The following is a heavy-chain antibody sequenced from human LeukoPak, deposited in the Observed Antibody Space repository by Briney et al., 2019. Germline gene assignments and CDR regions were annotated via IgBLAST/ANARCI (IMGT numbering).Heavy chain of an antibody. D-gene: IGHD5-12*01. Sequence: PGRSLRLSCAASGFTFDDYAMHWVRQAPGKGLEWDSGNSWNSGSIGYADSVKGRFTISRDNAKNSLYLQMNSLRAEDTALYYCAKGQRGYSGYALDYWGQGTLVTVSS. J-gene: IGHJ4*02. V-gene: IGHV3-9*01. CDR3: AKGQRGYSGYALDY. CDR2: NSWNSGSI. CDR1: GFTFDDYA.